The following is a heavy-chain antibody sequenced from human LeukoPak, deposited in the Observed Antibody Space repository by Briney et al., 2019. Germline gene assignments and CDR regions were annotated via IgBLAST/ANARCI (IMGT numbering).Heavy chain of an antibody. D-gene: IGHD6-19*01. CDR1: RFTFSRYV. J-gene: IGHJ4*02. CDR2: ISGSGGST. Sequence: GGSLRLSCAASRFTFSRYVMSCVRPAPGKGLEWVSAISGSGGSTYYADSVKGRFTISRENSKNTLYLQMNSLRAEDTAVYYCAKDFATGYSSGWYVYWGQGTLVTVSS. V-gene: IGHV3-23*01. CDR3: AKDFATGYSSGWYVY.